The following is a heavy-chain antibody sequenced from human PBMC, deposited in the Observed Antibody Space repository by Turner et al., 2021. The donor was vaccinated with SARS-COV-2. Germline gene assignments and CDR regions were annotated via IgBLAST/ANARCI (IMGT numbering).Heavy chain of an antibody. CDR1: GFTLSEYW. Sequence: EVQLVESGGGLVQPGGSLRLSCTASGFTLSEYWMTWVRQAPGKGLEWVASIKQDGSEKYYVDSVKGRFTISRDNAKNSLYLQMNSLRAEDTAVYYCARDMGATTGPFDYWGQGTLVTVSS. V-gene: IGHV3-7*01. CDR3: ARDMGATTGPFDY. CDR2: IKQDGSEK. J-gene: IGHJ4*02. D-gene: IGHD1-26*01.